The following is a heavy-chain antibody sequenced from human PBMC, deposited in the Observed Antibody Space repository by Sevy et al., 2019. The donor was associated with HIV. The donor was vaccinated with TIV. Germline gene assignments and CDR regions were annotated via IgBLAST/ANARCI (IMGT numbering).Heavy chain of an antibody. V-gene: IGHV3-30-3*01. CDR3: SRHQLGSIDY. D-gene: IGHD7-27*01. Sequence: GGYLRLSCAVSGFTFSTYAMHWVRQAPGKGLECVAIVSSDGSEINYADSVKGRFTISRDNSRNTLYLQMNSLRTEDTALYYCSRHQLGSIDYWGQGTTVTVSS. CDR1: GFTFSTYA. CDR2: VSSDGSEI. J-gene: IGHJ4*02.